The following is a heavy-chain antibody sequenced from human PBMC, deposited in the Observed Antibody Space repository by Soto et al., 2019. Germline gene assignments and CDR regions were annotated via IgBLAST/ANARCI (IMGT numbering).Heavy chain of an antibody. V-gene: IGHV3-48*02. J-gene: IGHJ4*02. CDR3: ARETEGTYYYDSSGYPRFDY. CDR2: ISSSSSTI. D-gene: IGHD3-22*01. CDR1: GFTFSSYS. Sequence: EVQLVESGGGLVQPGGSLRLSCAASGFTFSSYSMDWVRQAPGKGLEWVSYISSSSSTIYYADSVKGRFTISRDNAKNSLYLQMNSLRDEDTAVYYCARETEGTYYYDSSGYPRFDYWGQGTLDTVSS.